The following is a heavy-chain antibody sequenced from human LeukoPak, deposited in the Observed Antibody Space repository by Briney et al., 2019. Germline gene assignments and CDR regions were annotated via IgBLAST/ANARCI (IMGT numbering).Heavy chain of an antibody. J-gene: IGHJ4*02. CDR2: IYSAGTT. Sequence: GGSLRLSCAASGFTVSSNYMSWVRQAPGKGLECISGIYSAGTTNYAGSVKGRFTISRDISKTTVYLQMNSLRAEDTAVYYCARTPNYYYGSGNYYNDWGQGTLVTVSS. CDR3: ARTPNYYYGSGNYYND. CDR1: GFTVSSNY. D-gene: IGHD3-10*01. V-gene: IGHV3-53*01.